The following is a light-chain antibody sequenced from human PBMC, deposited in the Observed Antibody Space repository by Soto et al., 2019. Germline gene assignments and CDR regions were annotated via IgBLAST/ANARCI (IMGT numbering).Light chain of an antibody. V-gene: IGKV3-20*01. CDR3: QQYGSSPLT. CDR1: QGVGSTY. Sequence: DIVLTQSPGTLSLSLGDRATLSCRASQGVGSTYLAWYQQKPXQAXRLLIYSASSRATGIPDRFSGSGSGTYFTLTISRREPEDSAVYYCQQYGSSPLTLGGGTKVDIK. CDR2: SAS. J-gene: IGKJ4*01.